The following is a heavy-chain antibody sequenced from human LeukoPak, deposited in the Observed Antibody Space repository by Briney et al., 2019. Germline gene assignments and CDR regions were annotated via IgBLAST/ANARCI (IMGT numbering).Heavy chain of an antibody. CDR3: ARGYYDILTGYLDY. Sequence: GGSLRLSCAASGFTFSSYAMHWVRQAPGKGLEWVAVISYDGSNKYYADSVKGRFTISRGNSKNTLYLQMNSLRAEDTAVYYCARGYYDILTGYLDYWGQGTLVTVSS. D-gene: IGHD3-9*01. CDR1: GFTFSSYA. J-gene: IGHJ4*02. CDR2: ISYDGSNK. V-gene: IGHV3-30*01.